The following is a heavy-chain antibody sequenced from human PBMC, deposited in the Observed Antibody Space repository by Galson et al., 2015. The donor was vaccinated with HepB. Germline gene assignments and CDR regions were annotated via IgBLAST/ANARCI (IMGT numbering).Heavy chain of an antibody. CDR1: GFTFSSYS. Sequence: SLRLSCAASGFTFSSYSMNWVRQAPGKGLEWVSYISSSSSTIYYADSVKGRFTISRDNAKNSLYLQMNSLRDEDTAVYYCAREVDTAMGDPPDYWGQGTLVTVSS. J-gene: IGHJ4*02. V-gene: IGHV3-48*02. CDR3: AREVDTAMGDPPDY. CDR2: ISSSSSTI. D-gene: IGHD5-18*01.